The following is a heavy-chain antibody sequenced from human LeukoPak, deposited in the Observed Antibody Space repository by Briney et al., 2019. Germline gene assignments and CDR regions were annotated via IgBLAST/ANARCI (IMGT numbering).Heavy chain of an antibody. D-gene: IGHD6-6*01. CDR1: GGSISSGDYY. J-gene: IGHJ4*02. Sequence: SQTLSLTCTVSGGSISSGDYYWSWIRQPPGKGLEWIGYIYYSGSTNYNPSLKSRVTISVDTSKNQFSLKLSSVTAADTAVYYCAGDWSSSRGYFDYWGQGTLVTVSS. V-gene: IGHV4-61*08. CDR2: IYYSGST. CDR3: AGDWSSSRGYFDY.